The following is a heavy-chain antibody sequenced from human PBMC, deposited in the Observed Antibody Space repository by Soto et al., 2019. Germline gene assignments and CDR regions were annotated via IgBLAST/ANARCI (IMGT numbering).Heavy chain of an antibody. J-gene: IGHJ4*02. CDR2: ISGSGIIK. CDR3: AKATSGNSLYYSGS. CDR1: GVIFSIYA. V-gene: IGHV3-23*01. Sequence: PGGSLRLCCAASGVIFSIYAMNWVRHTPGKGLEWIAGISGSGIIKYYADSVKGRLHISSDNAKKMLFLQMTSLRAEDSAEYFCAKATSGNSLYYSGSRGQATLVT. D-gene: IGHD1-26*01.